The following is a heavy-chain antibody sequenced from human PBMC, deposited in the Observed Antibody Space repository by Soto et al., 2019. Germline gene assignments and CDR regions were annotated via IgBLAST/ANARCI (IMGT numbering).Heavy chain of an antibody. CDR2: ISYDGSNK. J-gene: IGHJ4*02. CDR3: ASLVGATTLYGFDY. CDR1: GFTFSSYA. V-gene: IGHV3-30-3*01. Sequence: QVQLVESGGGVVQPGRSLRLSCAASGFTFSSYAMHWVRQAPGTGLEWVAVISYDGSNKYYADSVKGRFTISRDNSKNTLYLQMNSLRAEDTAVYYCASLVGATTLYGFDYWGQGTLVTVSS. D-gene: IGHD1-26*01.